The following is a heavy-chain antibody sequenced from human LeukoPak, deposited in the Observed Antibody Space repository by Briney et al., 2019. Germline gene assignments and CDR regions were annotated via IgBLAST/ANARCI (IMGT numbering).Heavy chain of an antibody. Sequence: ASVKVSCKASGYTFTGYYMHWVRQAHGQGLEWMGRINPNSGGTNYAQKFQGRVTMTRDTSISAAYMELSRLRSDDTAVYYCASLRDRSGYYPLEDYWGQGTLVTVSS. CDR1: GYTFTGYY. CDR2: INPNSGGT. CDR3: ASLRDRSGYYPLEDY. D-gene: IGHD3-22*01. V-gene: IGHV1-2*06. J-gene: IGHJ4*02.